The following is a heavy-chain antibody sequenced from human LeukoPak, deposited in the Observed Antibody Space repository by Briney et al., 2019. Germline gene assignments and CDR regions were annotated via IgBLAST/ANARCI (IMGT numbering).Heavy chain of an antibody. V-gene: IGHV1-2*02. CDR2: INPNSGGT. J-gene: IGHJ4*02. Sequence: ASVKVSCKASGYTFTGYYMHWVRQAPGQGLEWMGWINPNSGGTNYAQKFQGRVTMTRDTSISTAYMELSRLRSDDTAVYYCASRPVPAAIGYFDYWGQGTLVTVSS. D-gene: IGHD2-2*02. CDR1: GYTFTGYY. CDR3: ASRPVPAAIGYFDY.